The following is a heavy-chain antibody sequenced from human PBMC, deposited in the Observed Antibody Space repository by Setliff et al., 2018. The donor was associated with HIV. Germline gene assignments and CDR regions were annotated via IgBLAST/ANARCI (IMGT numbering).Heavy chain of an antibody. CDR3: ARGVLITKRVTQTGGNHYYTDV. Sequence: LSLTCAVYGGSFNEYYWNWIRQIPGKGLEWIGEINHSGSTNYNPSLKSRVTISVDMSKNQFSLKLSSVTAADTAVYYCARGVLITKRVTQTGGNHYYTDVWGKGTTVTVSS. J-gene: IGHJ6*03. V-gene: IGHV4-34*01. CDR1: GGSFNEYY. CDR2: INHSGST. D-gene: IGHD2-21*02.